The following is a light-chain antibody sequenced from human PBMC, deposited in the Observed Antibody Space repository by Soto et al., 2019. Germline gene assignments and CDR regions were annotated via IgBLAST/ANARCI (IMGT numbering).Light chain of an antibody. CDR1: SSDVGGYNF. J-gene: IGLJ1*01. V-gene: IGLV2-14*03. CDR2: DVS. CDR3: TSYTSSFTYV. Sequence: QSALTQPASVSGSPGQSITISCTGTSSDVGGYNFVSWYQHHPGKAPKLIIYDVSNRPSGVSNRFSGSKSGNTAFLTISGLQAEDEADYYCTSYTSSFTYVFGTGTKVTVL.